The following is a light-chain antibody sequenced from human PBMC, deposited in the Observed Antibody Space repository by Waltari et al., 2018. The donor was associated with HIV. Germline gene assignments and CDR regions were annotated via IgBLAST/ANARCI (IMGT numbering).Light chain of an antibody. V-gene: IGKV1-9*01. Sequence: DIQLTQSPSFLSASVGDRVTITCRASPGISSYLAWYQQKQGKAPKLLIYAASTLQSGVPSRFSGSGSGTEFTLTISSLQPEDFATYYCQQLNSYAITFGQGTRLEIK. CDR1: PGISSY. CDR2: AAS. CDR3: QQLNSYAIT. J-gene: IGKJ5*01.